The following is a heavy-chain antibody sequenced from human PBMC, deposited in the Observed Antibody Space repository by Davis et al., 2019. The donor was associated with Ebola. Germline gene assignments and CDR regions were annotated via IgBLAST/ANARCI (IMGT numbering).Heavy chain of an antibody. Sequence: AASVKVSCKASGYTFTNYYMHWVRQAPGQGLEWMGMINPNDGRTIYAQKFQGRVTVTRDTSTTTVYMDLSSLRSEDTALYYCTTPGGQDSGYDVFDIWGPGTVVTVSS. CDR1: GYTFTNYY. CDR3: TTPGGQDSGYDVFDI. J-gene: IGHJ3*02. D-gene: IGHD5-12*01. V-gene: IGHV1-46*03. CDR2: INPNDGRT.